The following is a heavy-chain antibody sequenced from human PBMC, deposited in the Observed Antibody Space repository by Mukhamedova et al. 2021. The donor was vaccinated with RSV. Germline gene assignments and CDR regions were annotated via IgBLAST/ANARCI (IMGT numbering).Heavy chain of an antibody. Sequence: VPIINSGGTVSYYADSVKGRLTISRDNSRNTLFLHMNGLRAEDTAVYYFSKATSIDYWGQGTLVTFSS. CDR2: INSGGTVS. J-gene: IGHJ4*02. CDR3: SKATSIDY. V-gene: IGHV3-23*03.